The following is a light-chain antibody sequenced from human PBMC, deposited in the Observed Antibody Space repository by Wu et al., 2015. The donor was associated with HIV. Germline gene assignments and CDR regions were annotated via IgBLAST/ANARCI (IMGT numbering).Light chain of an antibody. Sequence: EIVLTQSPGTLSLSPGERATLSCRASQSISSRHLAWYQQKPGQPPRLLIYLASSRATGTPDFTLTISRLEPEDFAVYYCQQYGSSPRFGQGTKLEIK. CDR2: LAS. V-gene: IGKV3-20*01. CDR1: QSISSRH. J-gene: IGKJ2*03. CDR3: QQYGSSPR.